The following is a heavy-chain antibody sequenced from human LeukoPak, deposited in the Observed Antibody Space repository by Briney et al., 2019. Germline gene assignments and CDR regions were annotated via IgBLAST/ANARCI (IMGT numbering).Heavy chain of an antibody. CDR3: ARGPADIVVVPAHTHYYYYGMDV. CDR1: GYTFTSYG. J-gene: IGHJ6*02. CDR2: ISAYNGNT. Sequence: ASVKVSCKASGYTFTSYGISWVRQAPGQGLEWMGWISAYNGNTNYAQKLQGRVTMTTDTSTSTAYMELRSLRSDDTAVYYCARGPADIVVVPAHTHYYYYGMDVWGQGTTVTVSS. D-gene: IGHD2-2*01. V-gene: IGHV1-18*01.